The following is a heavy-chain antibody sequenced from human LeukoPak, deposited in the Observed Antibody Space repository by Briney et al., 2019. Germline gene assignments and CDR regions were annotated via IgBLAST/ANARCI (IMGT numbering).Heavy chain of an antibody. CDR3: ARETAGDAFDI. CDR2: LYYSGST. Sequence: PSETLSLTRTVSGDSISSYYWSWIRQPPGKGLEWIGYLYYSGSTNYNPSLKSRVTISVDTSKNKFSLKLSSVTAADTAVYYCARETAGDAFDIWGQGTMVTVSS. CDR1: GDSISSYY. D-gene: IGHD6-13*01. V-gene: IGHV4-59*01. J-gene: IGHJ3*02.